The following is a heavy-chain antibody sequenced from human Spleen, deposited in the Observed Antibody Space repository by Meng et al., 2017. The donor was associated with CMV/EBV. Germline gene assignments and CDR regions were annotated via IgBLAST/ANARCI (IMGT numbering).Heavy chain of an antibody. Sequence: SETLSLTCTVSGGSMRRTSSYWGWIRQPPGKGLEWIGNIYYSGSINHNPSLRSRVIISVDTSKNKFSLNLNSVTAADTAVYYCAAAGLSGGMDVWGQGTTVTVSS. CDR2: IYYSGSI. J-gene: IGHJ6*02. V-gene: IGHV4-39*07. CDR1: GGSMRRTSSY. CDR3: AAAGLSGGMDV.